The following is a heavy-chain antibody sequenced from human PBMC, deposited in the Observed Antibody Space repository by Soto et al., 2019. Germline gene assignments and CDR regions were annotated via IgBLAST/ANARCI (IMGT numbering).Heavy chain of an antibody. J-gene: IGHJ6*02. D-gene: IGHD6-13*01. CDR2: ISYDGSNK. V-gene: IGHV3-30-3*01. Sequence: GGSLRLSCAASGFTFSSYAMHWVRQAPGKGLEWVAVISYDGSNKYYADSVKGRFTISRDNSKNTLYLQMNSLRAEDTAVYYCASVRSSSSWLNYYYYGMDVWGQGTKVTVSS. CDR1: GFTFSSYA. CDR3: ASVRSSSSWLNYYYYGMDV.